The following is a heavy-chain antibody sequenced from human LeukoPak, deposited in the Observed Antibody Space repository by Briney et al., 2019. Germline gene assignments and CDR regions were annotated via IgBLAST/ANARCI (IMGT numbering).Heavy chain of an antibody. CDR1: GFSFSSHA. V-gene: IGHV3-23*01. Sequence: GGSLRLSCAASGFSFSSHAMSWVRQAPGKGLEWVSAISNSGDGTYYADSVKGRFTIARDNSKNTLYLQMNSLRADDTAIYYCAKDSGSYRGGSWGQGTLVTVSS. J-gene: IGHJ5*02. CDR2: ISNSGDGT. D-gene: IGHD1-26*01. CDR3: AKDSGSYRGGS.